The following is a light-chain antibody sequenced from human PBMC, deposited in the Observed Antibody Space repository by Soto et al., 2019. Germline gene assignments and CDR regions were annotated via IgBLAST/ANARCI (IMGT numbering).Light chain of an antibody. CDR1: SSDVGSHNL. J-gene: IGLJ2*01. Sequence: QSALTQPASVSGSPGQSITISCTGTSSDVGSHNLVSWYQQHPGKAPKLMIYEVTKRPSGVSNRFSGSKAGNTASLTISGLQSEDEGDYHCCSYAGNVIFGGGTKLTV. V-gene: IGLV2-23*02. CDR2: EVT. CDR3: CSYAGNVI.